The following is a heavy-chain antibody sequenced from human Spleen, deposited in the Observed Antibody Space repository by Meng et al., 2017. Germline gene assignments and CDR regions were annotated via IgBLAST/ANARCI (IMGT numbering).Heavy chain of an antibody. J-gene: IGHJ2*01. CDR2: IYYSGST. CDR3: ARLRDSSGYNYWYFDL. V-gene: IGHV4-59*12. CDR1: GGSISSYY. D-gene: IGHD3-22*01. Sequence: SETLSLTCTVSGGSISSYYWSWIRQPPGKGLEWIGYIYYSGSTNYNPSLKSRVTMSVDKSNNHFSLKLSSVSAADTAVYYCARLRDSSGYNYWYFDLWGRGALVTVSS.